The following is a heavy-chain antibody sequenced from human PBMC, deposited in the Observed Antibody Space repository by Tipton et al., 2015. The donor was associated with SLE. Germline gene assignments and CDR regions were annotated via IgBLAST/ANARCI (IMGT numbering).Heavy chain of an antibody. CDR3: ARQEGGDRAGY. CDR1: GGSISSSSYY. Sequence: TLSLTCTVSGGSISSSSYYWGWIRQPPGKGLEWIGSIYYSGSTYYNTSLKSRVTISVDTSKNQFSLKLSSVTAAVTAVYYCARQEGGDRAGYWGQGTLVTVSS. D-gene: IGHD4-17*01. V-gene: IGHV4-39*07. J-gene: IGHJ4*02. CDR2: IYYSGST.